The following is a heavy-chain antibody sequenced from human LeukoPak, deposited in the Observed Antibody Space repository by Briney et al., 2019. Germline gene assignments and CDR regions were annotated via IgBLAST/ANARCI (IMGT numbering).Heavy chain of an antibody. CDR3: ARDIPYSSGWYGDY. Sequence: PGASLRLSCAASGFSFSDYYMSWIRQSPGKGLEWVSFISGSGSTIYYADSVKGRFTISRDNAKNSLYLQMNSLRAEDTALYYCARDIPYSSGWYGDYWGQGSLVTVSS. D-gene: IGHD6-19*01. CDR2: ISGSGSTI. J-gene: IGHJ4*02. V-gene: IGHV3-11*04. CDR1: GFSFSDYY.